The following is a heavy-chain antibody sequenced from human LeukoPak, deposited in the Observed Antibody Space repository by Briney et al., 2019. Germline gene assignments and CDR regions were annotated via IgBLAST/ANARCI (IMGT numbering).Heavy chain of an antibody. D-gene: IGHD3-10*01. CDR2: IYYSGST. J-gene: IGHJ4*02. Sequence: SENLSLTCTVSGGSISSHYWSWIRQPPGKGLEWIGYIYYSGSTNYNPSLKSRVTISVDTSKNQFSLKLSSVTAADTAVYYCARVRTAWFGEYLGFDYWGQGTLVTVSS. CDR1: GGSISSHY. V-gene: IGHV4-59*11. CDR3: ARVRTAWFGEYLGFDY.